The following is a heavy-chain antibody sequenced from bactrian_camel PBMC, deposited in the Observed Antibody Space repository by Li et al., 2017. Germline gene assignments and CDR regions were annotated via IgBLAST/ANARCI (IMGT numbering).Heavy chain of an antibody. CDR2: IATGSGNT. CDR1: GHSRGCNC. Sequence: HVQLVESGGGSVQAGGSLRLSCKVSGHSRGCNCMAWFRQAPGKEREGVARIATGSGNTYYADSVKGRFTISQDSAKTTLYLQMNQLEPEDTAMYYCAADTRDLGATGWACPKLDGYEYWGKGTQVTVS. J-gene: IGHJ4*01. D-gene: IGHD5*01. V-gene: IGHV3S1*01. CDR3: AADTRDLGATGWACPKLDGYEY.